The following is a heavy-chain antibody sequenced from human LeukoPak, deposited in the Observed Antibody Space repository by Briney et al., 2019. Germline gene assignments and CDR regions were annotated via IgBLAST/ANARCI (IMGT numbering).Heavy chain of an antibody. CDR2: IKSYT. J-gene: IGHJ4*02. D-gene: IGHD6-19*01. CDR3: ARDRGDSSGAY. CDR1: GYTFTTYG. Sequence: ASVKVSXKASGYTFTTYGFSWVRQAPGQGLEWMGYIKSYTKYAEKFQDRFTMTTDASTNTAYMELRSLTSDDTAVYYCARDRGDSSGAYWGQGTLVTVSS. V-gene: IGHV1-18*01.